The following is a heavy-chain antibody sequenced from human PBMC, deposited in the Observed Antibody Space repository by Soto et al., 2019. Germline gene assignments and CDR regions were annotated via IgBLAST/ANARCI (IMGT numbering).Heavy chain of an antibody. D-gene: IGHD1-26*01. Sequence: GASVKVSCKASGYTFTSYAMHWVRQAPGQRLEWMGWINAGNGNTKYSQKFQGRVTITRDTSASTAYMELSSLRSEDTAVYYCARTSGDTKGDNYYGMDVWGQGTTVTVSS. CDR3: ARTSGDTKGDNYYGMDV. V-gene: IGHV1-3*01. CDR2: INAGNGNT. CDR1: GYTFTSYA. J-gene: IGHJ6*02.